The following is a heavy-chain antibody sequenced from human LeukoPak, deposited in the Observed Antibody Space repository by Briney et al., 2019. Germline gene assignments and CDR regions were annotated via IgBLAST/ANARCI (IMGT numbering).Heavy chain of an antibody. CDR3: ARGTGRWDTAMVYQDYYFDY. D-gene: IGHD5-18*01. CDR2: IYTSGST. J-gene: IGHJ4*02. CDR1: GGSISSYY. V-gene: IGHV4-4*07. Sequence: SETLSLTCTVSGGSISSYYWSWIRQPAGKGLEWIGRIYTSGSTNYNPSLKSRVTMSVDTSKNQFSLKLSSVTAADTAVYYCARGTGRWDTAMVYQDYYFDYWGQGTLVTVSS.